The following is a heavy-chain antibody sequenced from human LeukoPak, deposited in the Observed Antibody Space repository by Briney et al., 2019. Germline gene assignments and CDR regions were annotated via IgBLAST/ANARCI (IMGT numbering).Heavy chain of an antibody. CDR3: ATDPVGYCSSDSCYSVDY. CDR1: GYTFTGYY. V-gene: IGHV1-2*02. J-gene: IGHJ4*02. Sequence: ASVEVSCKASGYTFTGYYMHWVRQAPGQGLEWMGWINPNSGGTNYAQKFQGRVTMTRDTSISTAYLELSSLRSEDTAVYYCATDPVGYCSSDSCYSVDYWGQGTLVTVSS. D-gene: IGHD2-15*01. CDR2: INPNSGGT.